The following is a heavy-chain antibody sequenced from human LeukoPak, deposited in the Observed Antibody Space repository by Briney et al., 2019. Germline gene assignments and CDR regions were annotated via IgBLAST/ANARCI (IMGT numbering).Heavy chain of an antibody. D-gene: IGHD2-2*01. CDR3: ARVDRYWTSTYCSNSGFDP. CDR2: INSDGSTT. J-gene: IGHJ5*02. V-gene: IGHV3-74*01. Sequence: GGSLRLSCAASGFTFSSYWMHWVRQAPGKGLEWVSRINSDGSTTTYADSVEGRFTISRDNAKNTVYLQMNSLTAEDTAVYYCARVDRYWTSTYCSNSGFDPWGQGTLVTVSS. CDR1: GFTFSSYW.